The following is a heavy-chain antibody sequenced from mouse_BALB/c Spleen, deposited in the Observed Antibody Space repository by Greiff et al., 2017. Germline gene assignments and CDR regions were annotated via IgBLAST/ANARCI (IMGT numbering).Heavy chain of an antibody. CDR1: GFTFSSYG. CDR2: ISSGGSYT. CDR3: TRDSLRRHRFAY. V-gene: IGHV5-6*01. D-gene: IGHD1-2*01. Sequence: EVQLVESGGDLVKPGGSLKLSCAASGFTFSSYGMSWVRQTPDKRLEWVATISSGGSYTYYPDSVKGRFTISRDNAKNTLYLQMSSLKSEDTAMYYCTRDSLRRHRFAYWGQGTLVTVSA. J-gene: IGHJ3*01.